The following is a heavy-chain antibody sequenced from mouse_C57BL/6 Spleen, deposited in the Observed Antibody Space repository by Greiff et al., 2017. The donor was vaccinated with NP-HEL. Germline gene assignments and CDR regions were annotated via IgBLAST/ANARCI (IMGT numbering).Heavy chain of an antibody. D-gene: IGHD1-1*01. J-gene: IGHJ1*03. V-gene: IGHV1-53*01. CDR1: GYTFTSYW. CDR3: ASPYYYGSSYVWYFDV. CDR2: INPSNGGT. Sequence: VQLQQSGTELVKPGASVKLSCKASGYTFTSYWMHWVKQRPGQGLEWIGNINPSNGGTNYNEKFKSKATLTVDKSSSTAYMQLSSLTSEDSAVYYCASPYYYGSSYVWYFDVWGTGTTVTVSS.